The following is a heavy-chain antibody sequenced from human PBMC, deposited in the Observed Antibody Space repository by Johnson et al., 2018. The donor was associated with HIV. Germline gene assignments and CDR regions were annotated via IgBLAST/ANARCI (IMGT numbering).Heavy chain of an antibody. D-gene: IGHD1-1*01. Sequence: VQLVESGGGVVQPGRSLRVSCAASGFTFSTYAMHWVRQAPGKGLEWVSSISSSGRTKYDADSVKGRFTISRDNAKNSVYLQMNSLRAEDTAVYYCATVWRNEGRHAFDIWGQGTMVTVSS. V-gene: IGHV3-48*04. CDR1: GFTFSTYA. CDR2: ISSSGRTK. J-gene: IGHJ3*02. CDR3: ATVWRNEGRHAFDI.